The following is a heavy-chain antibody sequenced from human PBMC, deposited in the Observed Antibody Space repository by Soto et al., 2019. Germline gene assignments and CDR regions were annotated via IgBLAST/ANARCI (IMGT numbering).Heavy chain of an antibody. J-gene: IGHJ6*02. CDR2: INGDGSIT. Sequence: LRLSCVASGFIFSRSWMHWVRHAPGKGLVWVSRINGDGSITGYAEFVKGRFTISRDNAKNTLYLQMNSLRDEDRAVYYCARAHCSGDSCQRDFYGMDVWGQGTSVTVSS. V-gene: IGHV3-74*01. CDR3: ARAHCSGDSCQRDFYGMDV. D-gene: IGHD2-15*01. CDR1: GFIFSRSW.